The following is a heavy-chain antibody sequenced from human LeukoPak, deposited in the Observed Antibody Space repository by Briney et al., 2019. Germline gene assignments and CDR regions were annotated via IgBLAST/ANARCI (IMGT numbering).Heavy chain of an antibody. CDR1: GGSISSFY. J-gene: IGHJ4*02. Sequence: PSETLSLTCTVSGGSISSFYWSWIRQPPGKGLEWIGFFHATRSTNYNPSLKSRVSISVDTSKNQVSLGLNSVTAADTAVYYCARDIEHIVVVTATGDYWGQGTLVTVSS. D-gene: IGHD2-21*02. CDR2: FHATRST. CDR3: ARDIEHIVVVTATGDY. V-gene: IGHV4-4*08.